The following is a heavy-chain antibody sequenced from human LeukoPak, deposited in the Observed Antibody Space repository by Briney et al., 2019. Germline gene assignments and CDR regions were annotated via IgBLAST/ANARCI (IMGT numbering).Heavy chain of an antibody. D-gene: IGHD5-18*01. J-gene: IGHJ4*02. Sequence: GGSLRLSCAASGFTSSSYSMNWVRQAPGKGLEWVSSISSSSSYIYYADSVKGRFTISRDNAKNSLYLQMNSLRAEDTAVYYCAREDTAMVLDYWGQGTLVTVSS. CDR1: GFTSSSYS. CDR2: ISSSSSYI. V-gene: IGHV3-21*01. CDR3: AREDTAMVLDY.